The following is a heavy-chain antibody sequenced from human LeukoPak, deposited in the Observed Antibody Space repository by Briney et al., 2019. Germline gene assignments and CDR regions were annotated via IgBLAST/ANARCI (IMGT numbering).Heavy chain of an antibody. D-gene: IGHD5-12*01. CDR3: AREEGRDIVATALDY. Sequence: SETLSLTCTVSGGSISSYYWSWIRQPAGKGLEWIGRIYTSGSTSTNYSPSLKSRVTISVDTSKNQFSLKLSSVTAADTAVYYCAREEGRDIVATALDYWGQGTLVTVSS. J-gene: IGHJ4*02. V-gene: IGHV4-4*07. CDR1: GGSISSYY. CDR2: IYTSGSTST.